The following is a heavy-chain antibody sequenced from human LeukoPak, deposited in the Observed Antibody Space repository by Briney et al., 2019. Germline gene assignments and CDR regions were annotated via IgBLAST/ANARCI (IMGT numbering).Heavy chain of an antibody. CDR3: AKDVSTRGYSFDY. Sequence: PGGSLRLSCAASGFTFSSSAMSWVRQAPGKGLEWVSVISGSGGSTYYTDSVKGRFTISRDNSKNTLYLQMNSLRAEDTAVYYCAKDVSTRGYSFDYWGQGTLVTVSS. D-gene: IGHD5-18*01. CDR1: GFTFSSSA. V-gene: IGHV3-23*01. CDR2: ISGSGGST. J-gene: IGHJ4*02.